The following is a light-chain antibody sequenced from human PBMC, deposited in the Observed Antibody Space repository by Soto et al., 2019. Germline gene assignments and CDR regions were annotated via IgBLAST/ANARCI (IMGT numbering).Light chain of an antibody. V-gene: IGKV3-20*01. CDR1: QSVSSSY. CDR2: GAS. J-gene: IGKJ1*01. Sequence: EVVLSQSPCTLSLSPGERATLSCRASQSVSSSYLAWYQQKPGQAPRLLIYGASSRATGIPDRFSGSGSGTDFTLTISRLEPEDFAVYYCQQYGSSPTWTFGQATKV. CDR3: QQYGSSPTWT.